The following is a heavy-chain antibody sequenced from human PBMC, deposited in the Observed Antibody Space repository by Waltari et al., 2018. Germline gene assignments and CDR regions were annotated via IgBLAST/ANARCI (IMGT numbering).Heavy chain of an antibody. CDR1: GFTVSSNY. V-gene: IGHV3-66*03. J-gene: IGHJ6*03. CDR2: IYSGGST. CDR3: AKVGYYDTSGHYYYMDV. D-gene: IGHD3-22*01. Sequence: EVQLVESGGGLIQPGGSLRLSCAASGFTVSSNYMSWVRQAPGKGLEWVSVIYSGGSTYYADSVKGRFTISRDNSKNTLYLQMNSLRAEDTAVYYCAKVGYYDTSGHYYYMDVWGKGTTVTISS.